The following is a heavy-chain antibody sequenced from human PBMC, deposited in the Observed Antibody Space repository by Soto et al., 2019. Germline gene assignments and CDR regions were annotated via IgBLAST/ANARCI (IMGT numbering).Heavy chain of an antibody. CDR2: IIPILGIA. D-gene: IGHD1-26*01. CDR3: ARAKSGSRPPAFAI. CDR1: RGTFSSYT. J-gene: IGHJ3*02. V-gene: IGHV1-69*02. Sequence: GASVKVSCKASRGTFSSYTISWVRQAPGQGIERMGRIIPILGIANYAQKLQGRVTMTTDTSTSTAYMGLRSLRSDDTAVYYCARAKSGSRPPAFAIWGQGTMVTVSS.